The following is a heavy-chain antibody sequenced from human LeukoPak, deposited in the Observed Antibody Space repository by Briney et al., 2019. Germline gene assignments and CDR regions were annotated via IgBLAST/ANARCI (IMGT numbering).Heavy chain of an antibody. CDR3: ARDQQDYGKGGDYYYYYGMDV. J-gene: IGHJ6*02. CDR1: GYTFTGYY. Sequence: ASVKVSCKASGYTFTGYYMHWVRQAPGQGLEWMGWINPNSGGTNYAQKFQGRVTMTRDTSISTAYMELSRLRSDDTAVYYCARDQQDYGKGGDYYYYYGMDVWGQGTTVTVSS. CDR2: INPNSGGT. D-gene: IGHD3-16*01. V-gene: IGHV1-2*02.